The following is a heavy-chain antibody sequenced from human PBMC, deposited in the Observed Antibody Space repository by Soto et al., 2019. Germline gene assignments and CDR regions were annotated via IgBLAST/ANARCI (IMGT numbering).Heavy chain of an antibody. V-gene: IGHV3-7*01. CDR1: GFTFSSYW. CDR3: ARLPDDYGDYFDY. J-gene: IGHJ4*02. CDR2: IKQDGSEK. D-gene: IGHD4-17*01. Sequence: PGGSLRLSCAASGFTFSSYWMSWVRQAPGKGLEWVANIKQDGSEKYYVDSVKGRFTISRDNAKNSLYLQMNSLRAEDTAVYYCARLPDDYGDYFDYWGQGTLVTVSS.